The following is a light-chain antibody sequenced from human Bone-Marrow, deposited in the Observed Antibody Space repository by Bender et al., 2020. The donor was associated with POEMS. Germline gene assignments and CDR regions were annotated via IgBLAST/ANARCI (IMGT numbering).Light chain of an antibody. V-gene: IGLV3-21*02. CDR1: SIGDKR. Sequence: SYVLTQPPSVSVAPGQSARLSCGGASIGDKRVHWYQQKPGQAPVLGVYDDSDRPSGIPERFSGSNSGNTATLIISRVEAADEAVFYCQVWNSTSDQPVFGGGTKLTVL. CDR2: DDS. CDR3: QVWNSTSDQPV. J-gene: IGLJ3*02.